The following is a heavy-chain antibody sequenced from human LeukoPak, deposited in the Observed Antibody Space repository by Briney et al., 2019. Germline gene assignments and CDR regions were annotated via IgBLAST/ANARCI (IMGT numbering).Heavy chain of an antibody. CDR1: GFTFSNAW. CDR2: IKSKTDGGTT. CDR3: ARGYGIRWLLHY. V-gene: IGHV3-15*01. J-gene: IGHJ4*02. D-gene: IGHD3-22*01. Sequence: PGGSLRLSCAASGFTFSNAWMSWVRQAPGKGLEWVGRIKSKTDGGTTDYAAPVKGRFTISRDDSKNTLYLQMNSLRAEDTAVYYCARGYGIRWLLHYWGQGTLDTVSS.